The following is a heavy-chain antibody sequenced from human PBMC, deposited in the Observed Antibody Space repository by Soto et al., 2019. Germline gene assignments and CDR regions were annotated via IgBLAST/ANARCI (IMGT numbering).Heavy chain of an antibody. D-gene: IGHD4-17*01. V-gene: IGHV4-61*01. Sequence: SETLSLTCSVSGGSVSDKTYYWGWIRQPPGKRLEWIGYVYYSGTTNYNPSLKSRVTISVDLSKNRFSLRLSSVTTADTALYYCARTTAVPNTLRSRYFFDYWGQGTLVTVSS. CDR1: GGSVSDKTYY. CDR3: ARTTAVPNTLRSRYFFDY. CDR2: VYYSGTT. J-gene: IGHJ4*02.